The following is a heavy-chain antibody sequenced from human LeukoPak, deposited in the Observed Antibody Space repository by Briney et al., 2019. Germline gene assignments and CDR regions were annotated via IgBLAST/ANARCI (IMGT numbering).Heavy chain of an antibody. Sequence: ASVKVSCKASGGTFSSYAISWVRQAPGQGLEWMGWISAYNGNTNYAQKLQGRVTMTTDTSTSTAYMELRSLRSDDTAVYYCARGPRDEVVVAATNFDYWGQGTLVTVSS. V-gene: IGHV1-18*01. CDR3: ARGPRDEVVVAATNFDY. CDR2: ISAYNGNT. CDR1: GGTFSSYA. J-gene: IGHJ4*02. D-gene: IGHD2-15*01.